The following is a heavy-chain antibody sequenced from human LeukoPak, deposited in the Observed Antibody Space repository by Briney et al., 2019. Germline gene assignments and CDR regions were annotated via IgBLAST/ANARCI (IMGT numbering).Heavy chain of an antibody. D-gene: IGHD4-17*01. CDR2: IWYDGSNK. V-gene: IGHV3-33*01. CDR3: ARDYGAEYYFDY. J-gene: IGHJ4*02. CDR1: GFTFSSYG. Sequence: GRSLRLSCAASGFTFSSYGMHWARQAPGKGLEWVAVIWYDGSNKYYADSVKGRFTISRDNSKNTLYLQMNSLRAEDTAVYYCARDYGAEYYFDYWGQGTLVTVSS.